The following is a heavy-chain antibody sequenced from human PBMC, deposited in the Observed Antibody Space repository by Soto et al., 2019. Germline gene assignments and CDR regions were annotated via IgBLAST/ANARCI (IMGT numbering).Heavy chain of an antibody. CDR1: GGSISSGGYY. Sequence: SETLSLTCTVSGGSISSGGYYWSWIRQHPGEGLEWIGYIYYSGSTYYNPSLKSRVTISVDTSKNQFSLKLSSVTAADTAVYYCARDQVSEDSSGYYSKSPNGYWGQGTRVTVA. D-gene: IGHD3-22*01. CDR3: ARDQVSEDSSGYYSKSPNGY. V-gene: IGHV4-30-4*08. J-gene: IGHJ4*02. CDR2: IYYSGST.